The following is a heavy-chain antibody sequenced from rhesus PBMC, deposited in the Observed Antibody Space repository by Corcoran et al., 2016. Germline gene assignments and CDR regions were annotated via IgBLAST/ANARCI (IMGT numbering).Heavy chain of an antibody. CDR2: ISGSSGST. D-gene: IGHD3-16*01. J-gene: IGHJ4*01. CDR3: ARGLVVADYFDY. Sequence: QVQLQESGPGLVKPSETLSLTCAVSGCSCSCFYWGWIRQPPGKGLEWIGYISGSSGSTDYNPSLKSRVTISTDTSKNQFSLKLSSVTAADTAVYYCARGLVVADYFDYWGQGVLVTVSS. V-gene: IGHV4-165*01. CDR1: GCSCSCFY.